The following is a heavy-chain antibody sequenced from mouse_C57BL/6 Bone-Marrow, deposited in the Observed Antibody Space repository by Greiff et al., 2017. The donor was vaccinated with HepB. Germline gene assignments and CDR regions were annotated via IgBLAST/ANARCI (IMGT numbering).Heavy chain of an antibody. V-gene: IGHV1-55*01. D-gene: IGHD1-1*01. CDR3: ARRFVDGSSLDY. Sequence: QVQLQQPGAELVKPGASVKMSCKASGYTYTSYWITWVKQRPGQGLEWIGDIYPGSGSTNYNEKFKSKATLTVDTSSSTAYMQLSSLTSEDSAVYFCARRFVDGSSLDYWGQGTTLTVSS. CDR1: GYTYTSYW. CDR2: IYPGSGST. J-gene: IGHJ2*01.